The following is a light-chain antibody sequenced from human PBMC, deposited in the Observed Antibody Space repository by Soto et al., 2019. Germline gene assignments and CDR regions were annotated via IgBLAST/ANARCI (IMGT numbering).Light chain of an antibody. CDR2: EDN. V-gene: IGLV6-57*01. CDR3: QSYDTSNPLV. CDR1: SGSIGSSY. J-gene: IGLJ3*02. Sequence: NFMLTQPHSVSESPGKTVTISCTRSSGSIGSSYVQWYQQRPGSSPTTVIFEDNQRPTVVPVRFSGSIDSSSNSASLVISGLRTEDEADYYCQSYDTSNPLVFGGGTKLRPS.